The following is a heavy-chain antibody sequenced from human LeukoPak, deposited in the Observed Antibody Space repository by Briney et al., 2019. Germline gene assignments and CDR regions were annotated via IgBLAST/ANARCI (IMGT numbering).Heavy chain of an antibody. CDR1: GGSITSYY. Sequence: SETLSLTCSVSGGSITSYYWSWIRQPPGKGLEWIGHVSDGGRTNYSPSLRSRVSISVDTSKNQFSLRLNSVTAADTAVYFCARASTTFDDWGQGTLVTVSS. D-gene: IGHD1-14*01. J-gene: IGHJ4*02. V-gene: IGHV4-59*01. CDR2: VSDGGRT. CDR3: ARASTTFDD.